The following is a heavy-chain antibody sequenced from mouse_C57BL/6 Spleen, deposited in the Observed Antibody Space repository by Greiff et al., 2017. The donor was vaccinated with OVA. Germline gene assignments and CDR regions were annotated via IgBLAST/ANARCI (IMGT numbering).Heavy chain of an antibody. D-gene: IGHD1-1*01. V-gene: IGHV14-4*01. J-gene: IGHJ2*01. CDR1: GFNFKDDY. Sequence: EVQLQQSGAELVRPGASVKLSCTASGFNFKDDYMHWVKQRPEQGLEWIGWIDPENGDTEYASKFQGKATITADTSSNTAYLQLSSLTSEDAAVYYCTTNYYGSSYWGQGTTLTVSS. CDR2: IDPENGDT. CDR3: TTNYYGSSY.